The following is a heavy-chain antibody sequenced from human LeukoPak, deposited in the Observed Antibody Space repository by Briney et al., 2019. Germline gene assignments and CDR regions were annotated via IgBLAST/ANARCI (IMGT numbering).Heavy chain of an antibody. CDR3: ARDDQLWGLFGDY. CDR2: ISSSSSTI. J-gene: IGHJ4*02. CDR1: GFTFSSYS. V-gene: IGHV3-48*04. Sequence: GGSLRLSCAASGFTFSSYSMNWVRQAPGKGLEWVSYISSSSSTIYYADSVKGRFTISRDNAKNSLYLQMNGLRAEDTVVYYYARDDQLWGLFGDYWGQGTLLTVSS. D-gene: IGHD2-2*01.